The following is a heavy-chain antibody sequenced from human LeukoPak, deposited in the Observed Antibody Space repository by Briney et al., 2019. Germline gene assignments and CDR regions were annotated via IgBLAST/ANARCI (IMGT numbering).Heavy chain of an antibody. V-gene: IGHV4-4*09. J-gene: IGHJ5*02. Sequence: SETLSLTCTVSGGSISSFYWSWIRQPPGKGLEWIGYIYASGSTKYNPSLKSRVTISIDTSKNQFSLKLSSVTAADTAVYYCARALAHIVVVPAAMVGWFDPWGQGTLVTVSS. CDR2: IYASGST. CDR3: ARALAHIVVVPAAMVGWFDP. D-gene: IGHD2-2*01. CDR1: GGSISSFY.